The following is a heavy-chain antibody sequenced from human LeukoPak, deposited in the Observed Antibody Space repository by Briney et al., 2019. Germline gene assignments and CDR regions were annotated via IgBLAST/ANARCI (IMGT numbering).Heavy chain of an antibody. Sequence: SETLSLTCAVYGGSFSGYYWSWIRQPPGKGLGWIGEINHSGSTNYNPSLKSRVTISVDTSKNQFSLKLSSVTAADTAVYYCARSAVTTQLDYWGQGTLVTVSS. CDR2: INHSGST. J-gene: IGHJ4*02. D-gene: IGHD4-17*01. CDR3: ARSAVTTQLDY. CDR1: GGSFSGYY. V-gene: IGHV4-34*01.